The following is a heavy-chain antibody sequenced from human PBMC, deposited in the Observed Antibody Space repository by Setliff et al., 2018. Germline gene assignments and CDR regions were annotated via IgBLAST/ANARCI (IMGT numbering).Heavy chain of an antibody. J-gene: IGHJ4*02. Sequence: ASVKVSCKASGYIFAGYYMHWVRQTPGQGLEWMGLINTGGGSSSYAPKFQGRVTLTTDTSTSTAYLDLRSLESDDTAVYYCSRLVRFCTKTACQRLSGGEFWGQGTLVTVPQ. D-gene: IGHD2-8*01. CDR2: INTGGGSS. V-gene: IGHV1-46*01. CDR3: SRLVRFCTKTACQRLSGGEF. CDR1: GYIFAGYY.